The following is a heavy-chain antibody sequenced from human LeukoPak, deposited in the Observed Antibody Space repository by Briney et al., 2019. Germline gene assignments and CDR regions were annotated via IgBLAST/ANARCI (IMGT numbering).Heavy chain of an antibody. J-gene: IGHJ6*03. V-gene: IGHV3-9*01. CDR2: ITWNSGSI. CDR3: ARNAMGRDDYNDPAFYYYMDV. D-gene: IGHD5-24*01. Sequence: GGSLRLSCITSGFTFDNYAMHWVRQAPGKGLEWVSGITWNSGSIAYADSVKGRFTTSRDNAKNSLFLQMNSLTAGDTAVYFCARNAMGRDDYNDPAFYYYMDVWGKGTTVAISS. CDR1: GFTFDNYA.